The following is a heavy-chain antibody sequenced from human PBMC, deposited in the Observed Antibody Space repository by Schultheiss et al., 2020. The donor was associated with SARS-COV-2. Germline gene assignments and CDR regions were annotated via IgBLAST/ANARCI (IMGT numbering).Heavy chain of an antibody. V-gene: IGHV4-39*07. J-gene: IGHJ4*02. CDR1: GGSISSSSYY. CDR2: INHSGST. Sequence: SETLSLTCTVSGGSISSSSYYWGWIRQPPGKGLEWIGEINHSGSTNYNPSLKSRVTISVDTSKNQFSLKLSSVTAADTAVYYCARVERFGAHGRDYWGQGTLVTVSS. CDR3: ARVERFGAHGRDY. D-gene: IGHD3-10*01.